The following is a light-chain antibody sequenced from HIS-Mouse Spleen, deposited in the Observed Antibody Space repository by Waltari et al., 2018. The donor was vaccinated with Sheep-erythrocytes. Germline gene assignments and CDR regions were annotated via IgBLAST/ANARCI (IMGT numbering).Light chain of an antibody. CDR1: QSVSSSY. J-gene: IGKJ4*01. V-gene: IGKV3-20*01. Sequence: EIVLTQSPGTLSLSPGERPTLSCRARQSVSSSYLAWYQQKPGQAPRILINGASSRATGIPDRFSGSGSGTDFTLTISRLEPEDFAVYYCQQYGSSPLTFGGGTKVEIK. CDR2: GAS. CDR3: QQYGSSPLT.